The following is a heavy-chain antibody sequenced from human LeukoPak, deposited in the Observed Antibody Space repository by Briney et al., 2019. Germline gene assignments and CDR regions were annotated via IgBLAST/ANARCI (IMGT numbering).Heavy chain of an antibody. Sequence: LXLTCTVSGGSISSGSYYWSWIRQPAGKGLEWIGRIYTSGSTNYNPSLKSRVTISVDTSKNQFSLKLSSVTAADTAVYYCARDRGIYCGGDCYHNWFDPWGQGTLVTVSS. CDR2: IYTSGST. CDR1: GGSISSGSYY. D-gene: IGHD2-21*01. CDR3: ARDRGIYCGGDCYHNWFDP. V-gene: IGHV4-61*02. J-gene: IGHJ5*02.